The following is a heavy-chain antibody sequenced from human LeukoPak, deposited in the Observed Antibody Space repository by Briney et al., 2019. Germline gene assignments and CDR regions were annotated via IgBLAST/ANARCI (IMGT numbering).Heavy chain of an antibody. Sequence: GGSLRLSCAASGFTFSSYAMTWVRQAPGKGLEWVSSISTSGVSTDYAVSVKGRFTISRDNSKTMVYLQMNSLRAEDTAVYYCAKNTSGTYLDYWGQGILVTVSS. CDR3: AKNTSGTYLDY. CDR1: GFTFSSYA. V-gene: IGHV3-23*01. CDR2: ISTSGVST. J-gene: IGHJ4*02. D-gene: IGHD1-26*01.